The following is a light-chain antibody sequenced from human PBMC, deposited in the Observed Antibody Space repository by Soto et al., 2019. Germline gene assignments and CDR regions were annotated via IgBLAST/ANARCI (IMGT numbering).Light chain of an antibody. CDR2: GAS. CDR1: QSVSSN. J-gene: IGKJ2*01. Sequence: EIVMPQSPATLSVSPGARATLSCRASQSVSSNLAWYQQQPGQAPRLLIYGASTRATGIPARFSGSGSGTEFTLTISSLQSEDFAVYYCQQYNNWPPAFGQGTKLEIK. V-gene: IGKV3-15*01. CDR3: QQYNNWPPA.